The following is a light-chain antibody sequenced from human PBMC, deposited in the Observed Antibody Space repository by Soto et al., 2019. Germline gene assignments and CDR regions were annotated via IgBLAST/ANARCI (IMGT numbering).Light chain of an antibody. V-gene: IGKV3-11*01. J-gene: IGKJ5*01. CDR1: QSVSSY. CDR2: DAS. CDR3: QQRSNWPIT. Sequence: EIVLTQSPATLSLSPGERATLSCRASQSVSSYLAWYQQKPGQAPRLLIYDASNRATGIPARFSGSGSGTYFTLTISSLEPEEFAVYYCQQRSNWPITFGQGTRLEIK.